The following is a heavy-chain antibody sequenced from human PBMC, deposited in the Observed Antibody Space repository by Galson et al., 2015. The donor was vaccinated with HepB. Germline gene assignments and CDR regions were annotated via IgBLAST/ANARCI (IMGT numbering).Heavy chain of an antibody. Sequence: QSGAEVKKPGESLKISCKGSGSSFPSYWIGWVRQMPGKGLEWMGIIYPGDSDTRYSPSFQGQVTISADKSISTAYLQWSSLKASDTAMYYCAGRITMVRGVIIKIDYWGQGTLVTVSS. CDR2: IYPGDSDT. CDR3: AGRITMVRGVIIKIDY. J-gene: IGHJ4*02. CDR1: GSSFPSYW. D-gene: IGHD3-10*01. V-gene: IGHV5-51*01.